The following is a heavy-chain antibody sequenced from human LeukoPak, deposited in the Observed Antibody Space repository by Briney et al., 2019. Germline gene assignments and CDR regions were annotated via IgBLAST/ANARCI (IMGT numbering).Heavy chain of an antibody. V-gene: IGHV3-64D*09. Sequence: GGSLRLSCSASGFTFSNYAMHWVRQAPGKGLEYVSAISSNGGSTYYAESVKGRFTISRDNSKNTLYLQMSSLRAEDTAVYYCATSSIVTGYCSSSSCPYYFDYWGQGALVTVSS. D-gene: IGHD2-2*01. CDR2: ISSNGGST. CDR3: ATSSIVTGYCSSSSCPYYFDY. CDR1: GFTFSNYA. J-gene: IGHJ4*02.